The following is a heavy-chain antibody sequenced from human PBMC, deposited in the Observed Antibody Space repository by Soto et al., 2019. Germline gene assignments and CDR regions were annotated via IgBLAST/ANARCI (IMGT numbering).Heavy chain of an antibody. CDR2: ISYDGSNK. CDR1: GFPFSSYG. V-gene: IGHV3-30*03. J-gene: IGHJ4*02. D-gene: IGHD2-15*01. CDR3: AGGQYYLDY. Sequence: QVQMVESGGGVVQPGRSLRLSCAASGFPFSSYGMHWVRQAPGKGLEWVAHISYDGSNKHYTDSVKGRFTISRDNSKNMLYRQMSSLRAEDTAVYYCAGGQYYLDYCGQGNRVSVSS.